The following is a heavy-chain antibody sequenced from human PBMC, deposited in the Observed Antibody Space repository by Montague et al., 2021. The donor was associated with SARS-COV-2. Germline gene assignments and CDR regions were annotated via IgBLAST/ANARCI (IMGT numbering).Heavy chain of an antibody. V-gene: IGHV4-59*11. Sequence: SETLSLTCTVSGGSMSDHSCAWIRQPPGKGLEWLAYIYYSGGINSNASLKSRVSMSVDTSKNQFSLKLTSVTAADTAVYYCASAVSVRRAVNWFDPWGQGTLVTVSS. D-gene: IGHD3-10*02. J-gene: IGHJ5*02. CDR3: ASAVSVRRAVNWFDP. CDR2: IYYSGGI. CDR1: GGSMSDHS.